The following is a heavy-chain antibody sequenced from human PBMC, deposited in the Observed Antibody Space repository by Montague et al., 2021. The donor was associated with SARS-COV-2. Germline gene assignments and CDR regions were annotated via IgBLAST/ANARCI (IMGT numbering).Heavy chain of an antibody. J-gene: IGHJ6*02. CDR1: GYSISSGYY. CDR3: ARDDYTPGDYYYYYGMDV. D-gene: IGHD4-11*01. Sequence: SDILSLTCTVSGYSISSGYYWGWIRQPPGKGLEWIGSIYHSGSTXYNPSLKSRVTISVDTSKNQFSLKLSSVTAADTAVYYCARDDYTPGDYYYYYGMDVWGQGTTVTVSS. CDR2: IYHSGST. V-gene: IGHV4-38-2*02.